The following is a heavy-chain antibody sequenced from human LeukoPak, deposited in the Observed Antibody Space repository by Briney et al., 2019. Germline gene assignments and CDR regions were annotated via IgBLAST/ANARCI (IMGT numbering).Heavy chain of an antibody. Sequence: GGSLRLSCAASGFTFSSYSMNWVRQAPGKGLEWVSSISSSSSYIYYADSVKGRFTISRDNAKNSLYLQMNSLRAEDTAVYYCAKDRSLLDGSGYCDYWGQGTLVTVSS. CDR3: AKDRSLLDGSGYCDY. CDR2: ISSSSSYI. J-gene: IGHJ4*02. V-gene: IGHV3-21*04. CDR1: GFTFSSYS. D-gene: IGHD3-22*01.